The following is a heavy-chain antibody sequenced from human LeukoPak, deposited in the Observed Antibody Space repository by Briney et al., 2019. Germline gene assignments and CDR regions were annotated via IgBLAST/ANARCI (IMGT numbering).Heavy chain of an antibody. V-gene: IGHV5-51*01. CDR2: IFPGDSDT. CDR1: GYLFSSYW. J-gene: IGHJ5*02. D-gene: IGHD4-23*01. CDR3: ARQVQTVVTPDSWFDP. Sequence: GGALETSFKGSGYLFSSYWIGWGRQLPGKGLGGGGMIFPGDSDTRYSPSFQGQVTISADKSTTTAYLQWSSLRASDTAMYYCARQVQTVVTPDSWFDPWGQGTLVTVSS.